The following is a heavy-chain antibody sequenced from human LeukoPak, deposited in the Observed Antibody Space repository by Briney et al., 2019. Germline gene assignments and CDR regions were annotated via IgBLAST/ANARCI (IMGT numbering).Heavy chain of an antibody. J-gene: IGHJ4*02. CDR1: GFTFSSYA. CDR2: ISYDGSNK. V-gene: IGHV3-30*04. D-gene: IGHD6-6*01. CDR3: ARVCIPGSSSTSSDY. Sequence: GGSLRLSCAASGFTFSSYAMHWVRQAPGKGLEWVAVISYDGSNKYYADSVKGRFTISRDNSKNTLYLQMNSLRAEDTAVYYCARVCIPGSSSTSSDYWGQGTLVTVSS.